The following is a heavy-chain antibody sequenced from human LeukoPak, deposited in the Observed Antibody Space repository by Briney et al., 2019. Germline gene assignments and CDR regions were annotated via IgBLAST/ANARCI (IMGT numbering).Heavy chain of an antibody. V-gene: IGHV5-51*01. CDR2: IYPGDSDT. CDR1: GYSFTSYW. J-gene: IGHJ4*02. CDR3: ARGDYDILTGYPTHDY. Sequence: GESLKISCKGSGYSFTSYWIGWVRQMPGKGLEWMGIIYPGDSDTRYSPSFQGQVTISADKSISTAYLQWSSLKASDTAMYYCARGDYDILTGYPTHDYWGQGTLVTVSS. D-gene: IGHD3-9*01.